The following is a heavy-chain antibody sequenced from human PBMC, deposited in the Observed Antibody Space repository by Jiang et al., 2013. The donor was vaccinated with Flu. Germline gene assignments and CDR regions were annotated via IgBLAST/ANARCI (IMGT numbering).Heavy chain of an antibody. CDR2: ISYDGSNK. V-gene: IGHV3-30*18. J-gene: IGHJ4*02. D-gene: IGHD2-2*01. CDR3: AKGGIPVKDIVVVPAATYYFDY. Sequence: RLSCAASGFTFSSYGMHWVRQAPGKGLEWVAVISYDGSNKYYADSVKGRFTISRDNSKNTLYLQMNSLRAEDTAVYYCAKGGIPVKDIVVVPAATYYFDYWGQGTLVTVSS. CDR1: GFTFSSYG.